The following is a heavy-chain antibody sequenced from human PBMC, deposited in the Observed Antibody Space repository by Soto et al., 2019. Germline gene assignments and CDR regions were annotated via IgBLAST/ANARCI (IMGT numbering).Heavy chain of an antibody. Sequence: GASVKVSCKASGGTFSSYASSWVRQAPGQGLEWMGGIIPIFGTANYAQKFQGRVTITADESTSTAYMELSSLRSEDTAVYYCARDPDILTGYYVGPFDYWGQGTLVTVSS. CDR1: GGTFSSYA. V-gene: IGHV1-69*13. J-gene: IGHJ4*02. CDR2: IIPIFGTA. D-gene: IGHD3-9*01. CDR3: ARDPDILTGYYVGPFDY.